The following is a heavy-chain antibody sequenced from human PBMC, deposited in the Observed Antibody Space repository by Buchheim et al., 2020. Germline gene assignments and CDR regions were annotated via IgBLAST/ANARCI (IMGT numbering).Heavy chain of an antibody. CDR3: ARLTGSTFYYYYGMDV. J-gene: IGHJ6*02. Sequence: QVQLVQSGAEVKKPGASVKVSCKASGYTFTSYGISWVRQAPGQGLEWMGWISSYIDKRNYAQKVQGRVTMTSDTSTSTAYMGQRSLRPDDAAVYYCARLTGSTFYYYYGMDVWGQGTT. V-gene: IGHV1-18*01. D-gene: IGHD1-7*01. CDR1: GYTFTSYG. CDR2: ISSYIDKR.